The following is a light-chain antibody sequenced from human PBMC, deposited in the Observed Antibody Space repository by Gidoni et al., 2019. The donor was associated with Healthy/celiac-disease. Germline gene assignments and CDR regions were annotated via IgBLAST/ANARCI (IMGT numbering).Light chain of an antibody. J-gene: IGKJ4*01. CDR1: QSVSSY. CDR2: DAS. CDR3: QQRSNWPPGLT. V-gene: IGKV3-11*01. Sequence: EIVLTPSPATPSLSPGERATLPCRASQSVSSYLAWYQQKPGQAPRLLIYDASNRATGIPARFSGSGSGTDFTLTISSREPEDFAVYYCQQRSNWPPGLTFGGGTKVEIK.